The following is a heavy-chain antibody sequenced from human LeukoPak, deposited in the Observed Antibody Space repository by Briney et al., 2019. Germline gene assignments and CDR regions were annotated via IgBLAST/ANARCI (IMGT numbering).Heavy chain of an antibody. D-gene: IGHD3-16*02. CDR1: GYTLTEVS. CDR3: ATDRQSGELSS. J-gene: IGHJ5*02. V-gene: IGHV1-24*01. Sequence: ASVKVSCKISGYTLTEVSMNWVRQAPGKGPEWMGGFDPEDGETIFAQKFQGRVTMIEDTSTDTAYMDLSSLRSDDTAVYYCATDRQSGELSSWGQGTLVTVSS. CDR2: FDPEDGET.